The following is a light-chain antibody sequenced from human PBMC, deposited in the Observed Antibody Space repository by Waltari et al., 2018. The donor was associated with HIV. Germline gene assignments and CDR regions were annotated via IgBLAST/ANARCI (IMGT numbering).Light chain of an antibody. CDR2: DDK. CDR3: QSYETSNPVV. V-gene: IGLV6-57*01. CDR1: SGNIACTS. J-gene: IGLJ2*01. Sequence: NFMLTHLHSVSDSPGNTVTISCTRRSGNIACTSVQWYPQRPGTSPPTVIYDDKKRPPGVPDRFSGSIDISSNSASLTISGRKAEEEADYYCQSYETSNPVVFGGGTKLTVL.